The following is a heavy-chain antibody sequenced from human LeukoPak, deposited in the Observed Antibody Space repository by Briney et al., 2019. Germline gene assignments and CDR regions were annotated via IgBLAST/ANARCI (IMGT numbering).Heavy chain of an antibody. D-gene: IGHD3-10*01. CDR3: AKGGYYYGSGRSYYFDY. V-gene: IGHV3-23*01. CDR2: ISGSGGST. J-gene: IGHJ4*02. Sequence: PGGSLRLSCAASGFTFSIYAMSWVRQAPGKGLEWVSAISGSGGSTYYADSVKGRFTISRDNSKNTLYLQMNSLRAEDTAVYYCAKGGYYYGSGRSYYFDYWGQGTLVTVSS. CDR1: GFTFSIYA.